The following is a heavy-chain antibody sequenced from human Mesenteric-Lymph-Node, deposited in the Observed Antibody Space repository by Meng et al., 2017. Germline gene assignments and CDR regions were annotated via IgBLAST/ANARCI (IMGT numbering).Heavy chain of an antibody. V-gene: IGHV4-30-4*01. CDR1: GGSMSSGNYY. CDR2: IHHSGSA. Sequence: GPLAESGPGLVEPSQTLSLTCTVSGGSMSSGNYYWSWIRQPPGKGPEWIGYIHHSGSAYYNPSLKSRVSISVDTSKNQFSLNLNSMTAADTAVYYCASFDHIPRRNYFDYWGQGTLVTVSS. D-gene: IGHD2-21*01. CDR3: ASFDHIPRRNYFDY. J-gene: IGHJ4*02.